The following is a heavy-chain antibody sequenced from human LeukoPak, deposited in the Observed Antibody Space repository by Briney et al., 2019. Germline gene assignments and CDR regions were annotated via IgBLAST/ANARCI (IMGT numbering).Heavy chain of an antibody. CDR3: AILSGNTAMGLGLFDY. CDR1: GYTFTSYG. Sequence: GASVKVSCKASGYTFTSYGISWVRQAPGQGLEWMGWISAYNGNTNYAQKLQGRVTMTTDTSTSTAYMELRSLRSDDTAVYYCAILSGNTAMGLGLFDYWGQGTLVTVSS. D-gene: IGHD5-18*01. CDR2: ISAYNGNT. V-gene: IGHV1-18*01. J-gene: IGHJ4*02.